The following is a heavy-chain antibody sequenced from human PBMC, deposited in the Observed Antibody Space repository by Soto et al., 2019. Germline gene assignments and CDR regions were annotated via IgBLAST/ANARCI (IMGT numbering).Heavy chain of an antibody. J-gene: IGHJ6*02. V-gene: IGHV3-30-3*01. Sequence: QVQLVESGGGVVQPGRSLRLSCAASGFTFSSYAMHWVRQAPGKGLEWVAVISYAGANKYYADSVKGRFTISRDSSKNTLYLQMNSLRAEDTAVYFCARGGYCNSTSCYRCGMDVWGQGTTVTVSS. D-gene: IGHD2-2*03. CDR1: GFTFSSYA. CDR2: ISYAGANK. CDR3: ARGGYCNSTSCYRCGMDV.